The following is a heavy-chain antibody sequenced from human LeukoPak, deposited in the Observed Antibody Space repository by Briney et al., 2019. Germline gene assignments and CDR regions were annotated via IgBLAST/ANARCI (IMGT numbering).Heavy chain of an antibody. CDR3: ARESCLNAVCYTGEGAFDI. CDR1: GFGFSSYG. CDR2: IYFDTKNI. V-gene: IGHV3-33*01. D-gene: IGHD2-8*01. Sequence: GGSLRLSCAASGFGFSSYGLHWVRQAPGKGLEWVAVIYFDTKNIHYADSVKGRFTVSRDDSKNTLYLQMNSLRAEDTAVYYCARESCLNAVCYTGEGAFDIWGQGTMVTVSS. J-gene: IGHJ3*02.